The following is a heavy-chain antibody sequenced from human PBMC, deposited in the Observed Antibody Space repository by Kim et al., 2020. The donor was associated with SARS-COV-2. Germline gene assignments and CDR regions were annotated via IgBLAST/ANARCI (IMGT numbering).Heavy chain of an antibody. D-gene: IGHD3-9*01. CDR3: ARHIRRWGVLRYFDWLLGFDP. J-gene: IGHJ5*02. CDR2: IYYSGST. Sequence: SQTLSLTCTVSGGSISSSSYYWGWIRQPPGKGLEWIGSIYYSGSTYYNPSLKSRVTISVDTSKNQFSLKLSSVTAADTAVYYCARHIRRWGVLRYFDWLLGFDPWGQGTLVTVSS. CDR1: GGSISSSSYY. V-gene: IGHV4-39*01.